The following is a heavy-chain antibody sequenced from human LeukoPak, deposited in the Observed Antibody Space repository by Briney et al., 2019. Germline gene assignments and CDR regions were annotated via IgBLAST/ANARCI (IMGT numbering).Heavy chain of an antibody. CDR1: GFTFSSYA. CDR3: AKGYNAVAGRDWYFDL. D-gene: IGHD6-19*01. Sequence: GGSLRLSCAASGFTFSSYAMSWVRQAPGEGPQWVSTISGSGDTTHYGDSMKGHFTISRDNSKNTLSLQMNSLRAKDTAVYYCAKGYNAVAGRDWYFDLWGRGTLVTVSS. V-gene: IGHV3-23*01. CDR2: ISGSGDTT. J-gene: IGHJ2*01.